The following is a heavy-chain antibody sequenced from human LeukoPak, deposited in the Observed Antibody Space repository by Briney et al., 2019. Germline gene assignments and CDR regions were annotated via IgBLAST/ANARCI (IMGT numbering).Heavy chain of an antibody. CDR3: ARVGGRIAAAGTDY. D-gene: IGHD6-13*01. V-gene: IGHV3-30-3*01. CDR1: GFNFNNYW. Sequence: GGSLRLSCAASGFNFNNYWMSWLRQAPGKGLEWVAVISYDGSNKYYADSVKGRFTISRDNSKNTLYLQMNSLRAEDTAVYYCARVGGRIAAAGTDYWGQGTLVTVSS. J-gene: IGHJ4*02. CDR2: ISYDGSNK.